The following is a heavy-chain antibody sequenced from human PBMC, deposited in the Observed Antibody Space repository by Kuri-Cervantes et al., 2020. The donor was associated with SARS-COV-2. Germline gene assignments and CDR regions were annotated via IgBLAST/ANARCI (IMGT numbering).Heavy chain of an antibody. CDR2: ISGSGGST. J-gene: IGHJ4*02. V-gene: IGHV3-23*01. CDR1: GFTFSSYA. Sequence: ETLSLTCAASGFTFSSYAMSWVRQAPGKGLEWVSAISGSGGSTYYADSVKGRFTISRDNSKNTLYLQMNSLRAEDTAVYYCAKSSLLTGTPYYFDYWGQGTLVTVS. D-gene: IGHD1-20*01. CDR3: AKSSLLTGTPYYFDY.